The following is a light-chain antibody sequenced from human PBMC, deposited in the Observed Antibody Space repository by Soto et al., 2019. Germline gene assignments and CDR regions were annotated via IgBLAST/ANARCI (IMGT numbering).Light chain of an antibody. CDR1: QGISSR. V-gene: IGKV1-12*01. CDR2: AAS. J-gene: IGKJ4*01. CDR3: QQANSFPLT. Sequence: DIQMTQSPSSVSASVGDRVTITCRASQGISSRLAWYQQKPGKAPNLLIYAASSLQSGVPSRFSGSGSETDFTLTIGSLQPEVFATYYCQQANSFPLTFGGGTKVEIK.